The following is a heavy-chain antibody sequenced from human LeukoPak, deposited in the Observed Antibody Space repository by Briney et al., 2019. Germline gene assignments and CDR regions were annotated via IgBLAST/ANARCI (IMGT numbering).Heavy chain of an antibody. D-gene: IGHD4-4*01. Sequence: ASETLSLTCTVSGGSISNYYWSWIRQPPGKGLEWIGYIYYSGSTNYIPSLKSRVTISVDTSKNQFSLKLSSVTATDTAVYYCARADSNLRDAFDIWGQGTMVSVSS. V-gene: IGHV4-59*08. J-gene: IGHJ3*02. CDR2: IYYSGST. CDR1: GGSISNYY. CDR3: ARADSNLRDAFDI.